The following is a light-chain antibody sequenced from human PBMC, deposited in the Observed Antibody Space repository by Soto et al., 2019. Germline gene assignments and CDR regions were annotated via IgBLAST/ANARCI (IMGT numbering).Light chain of an antibody. V-gene: IGKV1-39*01. Sequence: DIQMTQSPSSLSASVGDRVTITCRASESISRHLNWYQQKPGKAPNLLIYAASTLQNGVPSRFSGSGSGTDFTLTISSLQTEDFATYYCQRSYSTLSISFGQGTRLEIK. CDR3: QRSYSTLSIS. CDR1: ESISRH. J-gene: IGKJ5*01. CDR2: AAS.